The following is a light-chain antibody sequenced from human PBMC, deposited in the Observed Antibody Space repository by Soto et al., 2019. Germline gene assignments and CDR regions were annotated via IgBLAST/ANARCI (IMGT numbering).Light chain of an antibody. J-gene: IGKJ1*01. CDR3: QQYYIYAT. Sequence: DIQMTQSPSTLSASVGDRVTITCRASQTISNYLTWYQQRPGKAPKLLIYRSSILQNGVPSSFSGSGSGTEFTLTISSRQPDDFATYYCQQYYIYATFGQGTRVEI. V-gene: IGKV1-5*03. CDR2: RSS. CDR1: QTISNY.